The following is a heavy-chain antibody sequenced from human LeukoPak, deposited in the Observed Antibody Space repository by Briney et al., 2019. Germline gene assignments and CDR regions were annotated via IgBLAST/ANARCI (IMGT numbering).Heavy chain of an antibody. J-gene: IGHJ4*02. Sequence: GGSLRLSCAASGFTFSDYYMSWIRQAPGKGLEWVSYISSSGSTIYYADSVKGRFTISRDNAKNSLYLQMNSLRAEDTAVYYCARERVHVHTRTVVFDYWGQGTLVTVSS. D-gene: IGHD4-23*01. CDR2: ISSSGSTI. CDR3: ARERVHVHTRTVVFDY. CDR1: GFTFSDYY. V-gene: IGHV3-11*01.